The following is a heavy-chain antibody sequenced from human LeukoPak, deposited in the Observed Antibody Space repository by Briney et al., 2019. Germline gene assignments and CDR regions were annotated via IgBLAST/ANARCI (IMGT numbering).Heavy chain of an antibody. V-gene: IGHV3-7*01. CDR3: TTGYSSGWYNEGNY. CDR2: IKQDGSGQ. CDR1: GFTFSRYW. J-gene: IGHJ4*02. Sequence: QPGGSLRLSCVASGFTFSRYWMSWVRQAPGKGLEWVAKIKQDGSGQYYLDSVKGRFTISRDNAKNSLYLQMNSLRAEDTAVYFCTTGYSSGWYNEGNYWGQGTLVTVSS. D-gene: IGHD6-19*01.